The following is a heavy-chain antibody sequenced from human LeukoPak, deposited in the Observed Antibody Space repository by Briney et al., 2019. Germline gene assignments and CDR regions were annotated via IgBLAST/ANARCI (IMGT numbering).Heavy chain of an antibody. CDR1: RGSISSYY. CDR3: ARDHGGPGSNDY. CDR2: IYYSGST. J-gene: IGHJ4*02. D-gene: IGHD2-15*01. V-gene: IGHV4-59*01. Sequence: SETLSLTCTVSRGSISSYYWSWIRQPPGKGLEWIGYIYYSGSTNYNPSLKSRVTISVDTSKNQFSLKLSSVTAADTAVYYCARDHGGPGSNDYWGQGTLVTVSS.